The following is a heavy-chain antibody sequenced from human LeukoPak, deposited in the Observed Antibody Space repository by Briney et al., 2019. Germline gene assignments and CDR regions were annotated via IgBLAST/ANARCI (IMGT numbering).Heavy chain of an antibody. D-gene: IGHD3-22*01. V-gene: IGHV4-59*01. J-gene: IGHJ3*02. CDR2: IYYSGST. CDR1: GGSISSYY. CDR3: ASYDSSGYYSDAFDI. Sequence: MSSETLSLTCTVSGGSISSYYWSWIRQPPGKGLEWIGYIYYSGSTNYNPSLKSRVTVSVDTSKSQFSLKLSSVTAADTAVYYCASYDSSGYYSDAFDIWGQGTMVTVSS.